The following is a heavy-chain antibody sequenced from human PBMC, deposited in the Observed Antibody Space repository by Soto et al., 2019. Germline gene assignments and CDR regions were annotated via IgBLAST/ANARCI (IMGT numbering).Heavy chain of an antibody. CDR3: VKGKNCSGGSCRYYYYGMDV. V-gene: IGHV3-64D*06. D-gene: IGHD2-15*01. J-gene: IGHJ6*02. CDR2: ISSNGGST. Sequence: GGSLRLSCSASGFTFSSYAMHWVRQAPGKGLENVSVISSNGGSTYYADSVKGRFTISRDNSKNTLFFQLSSLIVEDTVVYYFVKGKNCSGGSCRYYYYGMDVWGQGTTVTVSS. CDR1: GFTFSSYA.